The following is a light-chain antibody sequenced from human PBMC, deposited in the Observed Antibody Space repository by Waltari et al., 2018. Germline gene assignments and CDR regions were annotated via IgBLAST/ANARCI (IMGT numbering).Light chain of an antibody. J-gene: IGLJ1*01. CDR2: DVY. CDR3: SSYTGSSFYV. V-gene: IGLV2-14*03. CDR1: SSHFGAYNS. Sequence: QSALTQPASVSGSPGQSLTISCTGTSSHFGAYNSFSWYQQHPGKAPKLMIYDVYNRPSGVSDRFSGSKSGNTASLSISGLQAEDEADYYCSSYTGSSFYVFGTGTKVTVL.